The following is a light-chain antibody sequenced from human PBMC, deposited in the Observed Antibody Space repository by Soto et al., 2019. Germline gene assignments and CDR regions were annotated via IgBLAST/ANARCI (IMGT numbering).Light chain of an antibody. V-gene: IGLV1-47*01. CDR2: RND. Sequence: SVLTQPPSASGTPGQRVTISCSGSSSNIGSNYVYWYQQFPGSAPKLLIYRNDQRPSGVPDRFSGSKSGTSASLAISGPRSEDEADYYCAAWDDSLSAVVFGGGTKVTVL. CDR3: AAWDDSLSAVV. CDR1: SSNIGSNY. J-gene: IGLJ2*01.